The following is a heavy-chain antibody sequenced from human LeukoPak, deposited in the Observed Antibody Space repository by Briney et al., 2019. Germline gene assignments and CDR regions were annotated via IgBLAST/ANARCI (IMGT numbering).Heavy chain of an antibody. J-gene: IGHJ4*02. CDR3: AKGSF. D-gene: IGHD3-10*01. CDR2: TSESGGST. Sequence: QTGGSLRLSCVVSGFTFSTSAMSWVRQAPGKGLEWVSGTSESGGSTYYADSVKGRFTSSRDNSKNTLYLQMNNLRAEDTAAYYCAKGSFWGQGTLVTVSP. CDR1: GFTFSTSA. V-gene: IGHV3-23*01.